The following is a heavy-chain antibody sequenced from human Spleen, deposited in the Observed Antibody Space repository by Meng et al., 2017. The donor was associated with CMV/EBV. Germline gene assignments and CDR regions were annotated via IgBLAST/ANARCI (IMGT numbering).Heavy chain of an antibody. CDR2: ISAYNGNT. CDR1: GYTFNSYD. Sequence: ASVKVSCKASGYTFNSYDISWVRQAPGQGLEWMGWISAYNGNTNYAQKFQGRVTMTTDTSTSTAYMELRSLRSDDTAVYYCARGKGYCSSTSCFQTDWFDPWGQGTLVTVSS. D-gene: IGHD2-2*01. CDR3: ARGKGYCSSTSCFQTDWFDP. V-gene: IGHV1-18*01. J-gene: IGHJ5*02.